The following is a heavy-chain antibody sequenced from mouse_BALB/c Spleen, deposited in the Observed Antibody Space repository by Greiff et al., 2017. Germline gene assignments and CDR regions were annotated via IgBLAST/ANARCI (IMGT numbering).Heavy chain of an antibody. V-gene: IGHV5-17*02. CDR1: GFTFRSFG. J-gene: IGHJ4*01. Sequence: EVQGVESGGGLVQPGGSRKLSCAASGFTFRSFGMHWVRQAPEKGLEWVAYISSGSSTIYYADTVKGRFTISRDNPKNTLFLQMTSLRSEDTAMYYCASRRYGNFAMDYWGQGTSVTVSS. CDR2: ISSGSSTI. CDR3: ASRRYGNFAMDY. D-gene: IGHD2-1*01.